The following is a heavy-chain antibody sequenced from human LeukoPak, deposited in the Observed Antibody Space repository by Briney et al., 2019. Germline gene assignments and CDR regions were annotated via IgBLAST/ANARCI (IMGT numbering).Heavy chain of an antibody. CDR1: GFTFSNYC. CDR3: PSDQQCSSWSKFAFDI. V-gene: IGHV3-30*04. CDR2: ISYDGNIK. J-gene: IGHJ3*02. D-gene: IGHD6-13*01. Sequence: GGSLRLSCAASGFTFSNYCMSWVRQAPGKGLEWVAVISYDGNIKYYADSVKGRFTISRDNSKNTVYLQMNRLRIEDTAVYYCPSDQQCSSWSKFAFDIWGQGTMVTVSS.